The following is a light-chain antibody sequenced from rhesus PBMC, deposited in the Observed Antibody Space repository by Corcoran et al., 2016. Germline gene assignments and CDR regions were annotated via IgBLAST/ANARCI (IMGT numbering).Light chain of an antibody. J-gene: IGKJ2*01. CDR2: DAS. CDR1: QSVSNN. CDR3: QQESNWPYS. V-gene: IGKV3-35*01. Sequence: EIVMTQSPATLSLSPGERATLSCRASQSVSNNLAWYQQRPGAAPRPLIYDASNRATGISDRFSGRGSGTDFTLNISSLEPEDVGVYYCQQESNWPYSVGQGTKVESK.